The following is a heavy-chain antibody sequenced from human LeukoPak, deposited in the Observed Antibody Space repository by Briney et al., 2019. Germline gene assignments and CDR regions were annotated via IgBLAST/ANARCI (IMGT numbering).Heavy chain of an antibody. V-gene: IGHV3-43*02. Sequence: GGSLRLSCAASGFTFSSYAMSWVRQAPGKGLEWVSLISWDGGSTYYADSVKGRFTISRDNSKNSLYLQMNSLRTEDTALYYCAKDIRGSGSRWAYFDYWGQGTLVTVSS. CDR3: AKDIRGSGSRWAYFDY. J-gene: IGHJ4*02. CDR1: GFTFSSYA. CDR2: ISWDGGST. D-gene: IGHD1-26*01.